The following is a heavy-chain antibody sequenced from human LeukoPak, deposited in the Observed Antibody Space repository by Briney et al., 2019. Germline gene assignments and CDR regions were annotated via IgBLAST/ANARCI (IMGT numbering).Heavy chain of an antibody. V-gene: IGHV3-7*01. CDR1: GFTFSSYW. D-gene: IGHD5-18*01. CDR3: ARIHIYGYDY. CDR2: IKEDGSEK. J-gene: IGHJ4*02. Sequence: GGSLRLSCAASGFTFSSYWMTWIRQAPGKGLEWLANIKEDGSEKKYEDSVKGRFTISRDNAENSLFLQMNSLRAEDTAVYYCARIHIYGYDYWGQGTLVTVSS.